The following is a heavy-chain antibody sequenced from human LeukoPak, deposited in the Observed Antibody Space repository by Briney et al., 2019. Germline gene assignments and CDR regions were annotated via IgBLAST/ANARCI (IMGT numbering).Heavy chain of an antibody. CDR2: ISSGSSYI. V-gene: IGHV3-21*01. D-gene: IGHD1-26*01. Sequence: GGSLRLSCGASGFSFSSYNMNWVRQAPGKGLEWVSSISSGSSYIYYADSVKGRFTISRDNARNSLYLQMNSLRAEDTAVYYCAREGSGSSGDYWGQGTLVTVSS. J-gene: IGHJ4*02. CDR1: GFSFSSYN. CDR3: AREGSGSSGDY.